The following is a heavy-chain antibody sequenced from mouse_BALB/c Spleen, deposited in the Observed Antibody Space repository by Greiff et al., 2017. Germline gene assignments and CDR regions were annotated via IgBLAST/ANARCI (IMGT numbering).Heavy chain of an antibody. Sequence: EVHLVESGPGLVKPSQSLSLTCTVTGYSITSDYAWNWIRQFPGNKLEWMGYISYSGSTSYNPSLKSRISITRDTSKNQFFLQLNSVTTEDTATYYCARGDWYFDVWGAGTTVTVSS. CDR3: ARGDWYFDV. CDR2: ISYSGST. V-gene: IGHV3-2*02. J-gene: IGHJ1*01. CDR1: GYSITSDYA.